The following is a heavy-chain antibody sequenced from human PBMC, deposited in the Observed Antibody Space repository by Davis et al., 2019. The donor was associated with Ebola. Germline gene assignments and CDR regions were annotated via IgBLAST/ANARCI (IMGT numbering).Heavy chain of an antibody. V-gene: IGHV1-2*04. J-gene: IGHJ6*02. CDR3: ARDRGYSYGFSMDV. CDR1: GYTFTSYD. Sequence: ASVQVSCKASGYTFTSYDINWVRQATGQGLEWMGWINPNSGGTNYAQKFQGWVTMTRDTSISTAYMELSRLRSDDTAVYYCARDRGYSYGFSMDVWGQGTTVTVSS. D-gene: IGHD5-18*01. CDR2: INPNSGGT.